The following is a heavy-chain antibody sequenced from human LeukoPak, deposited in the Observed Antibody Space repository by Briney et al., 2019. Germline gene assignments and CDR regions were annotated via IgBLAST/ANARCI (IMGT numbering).Heavy chain of an antibody. D-gene: IGHD3-3*01. CDR3: ASSPVTGYDFWSGYYYPYYFDY. Sequence: GESLKISCKGSGYSFTSYWIGWVRQMPGKGLEWMGIIYPGDSDTRYSPSFQGQVTISADKSISTAYLQWSSLKASDTAMYYCASSPVTGYDFWSGYYYPYYFDYWGQGTLVTVSS. CDR1: GYSFTSYW. J-gene: IGHJ4*02. CDR2: IYPGDSDT. V-gene: IGHV5-51*01.